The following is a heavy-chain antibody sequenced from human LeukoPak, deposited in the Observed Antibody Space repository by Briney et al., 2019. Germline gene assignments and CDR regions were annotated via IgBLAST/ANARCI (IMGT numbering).Heavy chain of an antibody. J-gene: IGHJ4*02. D-gene: IGHD2-8*02. V-gene: IGHV3-23*01. CDR1: GFTFSSYA. CDR2: ISDSGSNT. Sequence: GGSLRLSCAASGFTFSSYAMSWVRQAPGKGLEWVSAISDSGSNTYYADSVKGRFTISRDNSKNTLYLQMGDLRAEDTAMYYCGRDSRTGGPRAFDSWGQGTLVTVSS. CDR3: GRDSRTGGPRAFDS.